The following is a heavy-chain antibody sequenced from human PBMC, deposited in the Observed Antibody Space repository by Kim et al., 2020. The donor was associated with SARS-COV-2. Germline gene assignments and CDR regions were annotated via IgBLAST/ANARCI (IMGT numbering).Heavy chain of an antibody. CDR3: ARYGSGSVDGFDY. D-gene: IGHD3-10*01. J-gene: IGHJ4*02. CDR2: ISSRSSYI. CDR1: GFTFSSYS. Sequence: GGSLRLSCAASGFTFSSYSMNWVRQAPGKGLEWVSSISSRSSYIYYADSVKGRFTISRDNAKNSLYLQMNSLRAEDTAVYYCARYGSGSVDGFDYWGQGT. V-gene: IGHV3-21*01.